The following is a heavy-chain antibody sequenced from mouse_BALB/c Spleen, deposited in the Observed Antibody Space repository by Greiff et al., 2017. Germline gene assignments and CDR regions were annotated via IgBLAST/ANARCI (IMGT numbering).Heavy chain of an antibody. V-gene: IGHV1-14*01. CDR3: ARYYGYGYWYFDV. CDR2: INPYNDGT. Sequence: VQLQQSGPELVKPGASVKMSCKASGYTFTSYVMHWVKQKPGQGLEWIGYINPYNDGTKYNEKFKGKATLTSDKSSSTAYMELSSLTSEDSAVYYCARYYGYGYWYFDVWGAGTTVTVSS. J-gene: IGHJ1*01. D-gene: IGHD1-2*01. CDR1: GYTFTSYV.